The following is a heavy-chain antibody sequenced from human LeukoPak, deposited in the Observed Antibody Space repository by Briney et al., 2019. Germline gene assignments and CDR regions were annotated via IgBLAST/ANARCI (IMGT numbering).Heavy chain of an antibody. V-gene: IGHV4-34*01. CDR3: ARALTMIDERWFDP. CDR1: GGSFSGYY. J-gene: IGHJ5*02. D-gene: IGHD3-22*01. Sequence: KPSETLSLTCAVYGGSFSGYYWSWTRQPPGKGLEWIGEINHSGSTNYNPSLKSRVTISVDTSKNQFSLKLSSVTAADTAVYYCARALTMIDERWFDPWGQGTLVTVSS. CDR2: INHSGST.